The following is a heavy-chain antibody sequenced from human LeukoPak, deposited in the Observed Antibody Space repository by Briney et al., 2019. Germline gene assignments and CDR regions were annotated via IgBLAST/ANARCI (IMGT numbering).Heavy chain of an antibody. CDR1: GFTFDDYA. J-gene: IGHJ4*02. D-gene: IGHD3-16*02. CDR3: AKEASYDYVWGSYRYRANYFDY. Sequence: PGRSLRLSCAASGFTFDDYAMHWVRQAPGKGLEWVSGISWNSGSIGYADSVKGRFIISRDNAKNSLYLQMNSLRAEDTALYYCAKEASYDYVWGSYRYRANYFDYWGQGTLVTVSS. V-gene: IGHV3-9*01. CDR2: ISWNSGSI.